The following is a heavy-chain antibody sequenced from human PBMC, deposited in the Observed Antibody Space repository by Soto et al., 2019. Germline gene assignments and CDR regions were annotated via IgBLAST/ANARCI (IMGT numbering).Heavy chain of an antibody. CDR3: ARRGTAVDLYS. J-gene: IGHJ4*02. V-gene: IGHV4-39*01. CDR2: IYYSGST. Sequence: SETLSLSCTVSGGSISSSSYYWGWIRQPPGKGLEWIGSIYYSGSTYYNPSLKSRVTISVDTSKNQFSLKLSSVTAADTAVYYCARRGTAVDLYSWGQGTLVTVS. D-gene: IGHD6-19*01. CDR1: GGSISSSSYY.